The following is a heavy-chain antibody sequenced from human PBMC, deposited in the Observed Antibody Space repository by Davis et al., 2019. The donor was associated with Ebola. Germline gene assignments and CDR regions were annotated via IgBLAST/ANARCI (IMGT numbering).Heavy chain of an antibody. V-gene: IGHV1-46*01. J-gene: IGHJ5*02. D-gene: IGHD7-27*01. CDR2: THPGGGGT. Sequence: ASVKVSCKASGYTFTSYGISWVRQAPGQGLEWMAITHPGGGGTRFAQKFQGRVTLTSDTSTSTVSMELISLTSEDTAVYYCARNNWGNWFDPWGQGTLVTVSS. CDR1: GYTFTSYG. CDR3: ARNNWGNWFDP.